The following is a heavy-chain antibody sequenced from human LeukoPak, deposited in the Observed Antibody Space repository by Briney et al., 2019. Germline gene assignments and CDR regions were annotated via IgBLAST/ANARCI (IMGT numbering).Heavy chain of an antibody. CDR2: IQYSGST. V-gene: IGHV4-61*01. CDR1: GDSVSGISFY. J-gene: IGHJ4*02. Sequence: SETLSLTCTVSGDSVSGISFYWSWIRQPPGKGLQYIGYIQYSGSTNYNPSVKSRVTISVDTSKNQFSLKLRSVTAADTAVYYCARYYDSSGYWSTPHFDYWGQGTLVTVFS. CDR3: ARYYDSSGYWSTPHFDY. D-gene: IGHD3-22*01.